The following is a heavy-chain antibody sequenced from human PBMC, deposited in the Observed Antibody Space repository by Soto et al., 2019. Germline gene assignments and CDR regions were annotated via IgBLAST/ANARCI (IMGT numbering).Heavy chain of an antibody. CDR2: ISAYNGNT. D-gene: IGHD2-15*01. V-gene: IGHV1-18*01. CDR1: GYTFTSYG. Sequence: EASVKVSCKASGYTFTSYGISWVRQAPGQGLEWMGWISAYNGNTNYAQKLQGRVTMTTDTSTSTAYMELRSLRSDDTAVYYCARDVGRYCSGGSCYSDAFDIWGQGTMVTVSS. J-gene: IGHJ3*02. CDR3: ARDVGRYCSGGSCYSDAFDI.